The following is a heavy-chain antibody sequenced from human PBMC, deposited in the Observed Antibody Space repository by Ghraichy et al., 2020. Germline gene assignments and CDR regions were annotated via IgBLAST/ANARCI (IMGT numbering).Heavy chain of an antibody. CDR1: GFTFSSYS. V-gene: IGHV3-21*01. Sequence: GESLNISCAASGFTFSSYSMNWVRQAPGKGLEWVSSISSSSSYIYYADSVKGRFTISRDNAKNSLYLQMNSLRAEDTAVYYCARVHQYGSGSYWGYWGQGTLVTVSS. D-gene: IGHD3-10*01. CDR2: ISSSSSYI. J-gene: IGHJ4*02. CDR3: ARVHQYGSGSYWGY.